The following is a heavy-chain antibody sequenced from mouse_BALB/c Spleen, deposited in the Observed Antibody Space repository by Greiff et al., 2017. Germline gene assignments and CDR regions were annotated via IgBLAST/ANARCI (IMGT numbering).Heavy chain of an antibody. V-gene: IGHV5-12-1*01. CDR1: GFAFSSYD. CDR2: ISSGGGST. Sequence: EVKLMESGGGLVKPGGSLKLSCAASGFAFSSYDMSWVRQTPEKRLEWVAYISSGGGSTYYPDTVKGRFTISRDNAKNTLYLQMSSLKSEDTAMYYCARQGAYNRYDLDVWGAGTTVTVSS. CDR3: ARQGAYNRYDLDV. D-gene: IGHD2-14*01. J-gene: IGHJ1*01.